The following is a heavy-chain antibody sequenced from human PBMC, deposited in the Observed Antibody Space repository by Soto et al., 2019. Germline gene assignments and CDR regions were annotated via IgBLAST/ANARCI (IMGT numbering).Heavy chain of an antibody. CDR2: IYYSGST. CDR1: GCSISSYS. V-gene: IGHV4-59*08. D-gene: IGHD2-2*01. CDR3: ARQSTGYCSSTSCPFDY. Sequence: SETLSLTCTLSGCSISSYSWNWIRQPPGKGLEWIGYIYYSGSTNYNPSLKSRVTISVDTSKNQFSLKLTSVTAADTAVYYCARQSTGYCSSTSCPFDYWGLGTVVTVSS. J-gene: IGHJ4*02.